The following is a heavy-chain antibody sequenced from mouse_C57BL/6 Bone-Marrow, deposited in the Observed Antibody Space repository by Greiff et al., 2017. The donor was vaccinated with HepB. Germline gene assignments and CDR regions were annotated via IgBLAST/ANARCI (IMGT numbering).Heavy chain of an antibody. Sequence: VQRVESGPGLVAPSQSLSITCTVSGFSLTSYAISWVRQPPGKGLEWLGVIWTGGGTNYNSALKSRLSISKDNSKSQVFLKMNSLQTDDTARYYCASQYYYGSAPYFDVWGTGTTVTVSS. J-gene: IGHJ1*03. CDR1: GFSLTSYA. V-gene: IGHV2-9-1*01. CDR2: IWTGGGT. D-gene: IGHD1-1*01. CDR3: ASQYYYGSAPYFDV.